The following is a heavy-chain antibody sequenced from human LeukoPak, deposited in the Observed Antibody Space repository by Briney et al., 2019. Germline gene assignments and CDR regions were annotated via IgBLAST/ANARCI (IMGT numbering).Heavy chain of an antibody. D-gene: IGHD6-13*01. J-gene: IGHJ4*02. Sequence: GGSLRLSCAASGFTFSSYSMNWVRQAPGKGLEWVSSISSSSSYIYYADSVKGRFTISRDNAKNSLYLQMNSLRAEDTAVYYCARDMPSSPRTFDYWGQGTLVTVSS. CDR1: GFTFSSYS. CDR3: ARDMPSSPRTFDY. CDR2: ISSSSSYI. V-gene: IGHV3-21*01.